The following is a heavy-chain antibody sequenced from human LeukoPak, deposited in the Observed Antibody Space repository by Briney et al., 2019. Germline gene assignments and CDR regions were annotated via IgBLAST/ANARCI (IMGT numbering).Heavy chain of an antibody. CDR2: INPNSGGT. CDR1: GYTFTGYY. CDR3: ARIWDIAVAGTGTPDY. V-gene: IGHV1-2*02. Sequence: ASVKVSCKASGYTFTGYYMHWVRQAPGQGLEWMGWINPNSGGTNYAQKFQGRVTMTRDTSISTAYMELSRLRSDDTAVYYCARIWDIAVAGTGTPDYWGQGTLVTVSS. J-gene: IGHJ4*02. D-gene: IGHD6-19*01.